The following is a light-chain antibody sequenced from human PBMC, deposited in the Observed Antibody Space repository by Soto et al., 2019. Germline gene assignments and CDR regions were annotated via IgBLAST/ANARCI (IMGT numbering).Light chain of an antibody. V-gene: IGLV1-44*01. J-gene: IGLJ1*01. Sequence: QSVLTQPPSASGTPGQSVTISCSGSSSNIGSNTVNWYQQLPGTAPKLHIYSNNQLPSGVPDRFSGSKSGTSASLAISGLQSEDEADYYCAAWDDSLNVFYVFGTGTKLTVL. CDR1: SSNIGSNT. CDR3: AAWDDSLNVFYV. CDR2: SNN.